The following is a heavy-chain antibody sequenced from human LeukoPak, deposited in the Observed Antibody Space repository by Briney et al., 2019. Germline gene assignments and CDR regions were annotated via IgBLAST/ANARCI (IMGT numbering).Heavy chain of an antibody. CDR2: ISYDGRNI. CDR3: AKGPLRGTAAAIDY. J-gene: IGHJ4*02. Sequence: PGGSLRLSCAASGFIFSSYSMSWVRQAPGKGLEWVAVISYDGRNIHYPDSVKGRFTISRDISTGTLWLQMDSLRTEDTAVYYCAKGPLRGTAAAIDYWGQGTLVTVSS. D-gene: IGHD2-2*01. CDR1: GFIFSSYS. V-gene: IGHV3-30*18.